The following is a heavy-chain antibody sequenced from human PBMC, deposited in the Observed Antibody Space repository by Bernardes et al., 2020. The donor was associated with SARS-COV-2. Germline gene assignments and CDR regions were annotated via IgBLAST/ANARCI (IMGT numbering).Heavy chain of an antibody. J-gene: IGHJ2*01. Sequence: ASVKVSCKASGYSFTTYLINWVRQAPGQGLEWMGWIAAYNGKTNYAENFQDRVSMTMDTATSTAYMELRSLRSDDTAVYFCSRGAADVFPGPRSPRIGDRLPLQKASALPRDL. D-gene: IGHD3-16*01. CDR1: GYSFTTYL. V-gene: IGHV1-18*04. CDR2: IAAYNGKT. CDR3: SRGAADVFPGPRSPRIGDRLPLQKASALPRDL.